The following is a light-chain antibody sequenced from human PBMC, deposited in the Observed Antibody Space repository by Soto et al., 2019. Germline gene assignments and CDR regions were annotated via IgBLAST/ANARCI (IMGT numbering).Light chain of an antibody. CDR2: DNN. V-gene: IGLV1-51*01. CDR1: SSNIGNNY. CDR3: GTWDSSLSAVV. J-gene: IGLJ3*02. Sequence: VLTQPPSVSAAPGQKVTISCSGSSSNIGNNYVSWYQQLPKTAPKLLIHDNNKRPSGIPDRFSGSKSGTSATLGITGLQTGDEADYYCGTWDSSLSAVVFGGGTKLTVL.